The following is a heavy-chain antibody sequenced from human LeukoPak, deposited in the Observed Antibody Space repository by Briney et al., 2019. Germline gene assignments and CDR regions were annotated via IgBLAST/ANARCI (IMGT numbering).Heavy chain of an antibody. CDR3: ARYNWRSRMDV. J-gene: IGHJ6*02. Sequence: GGSLRLSCAASGFTFSSYWMSRVRQAPGKGLEWVANIKQDGSEKYYVDSVKGRFTISRDNAKNSLYLQMNSLRAEDTAVYYCARYNWRSRMDVWGQGTTVTVSS. V-gene: IGHV3-7*01. CDR2: IKQDGSEK. D-gene: IGHD1-20*01. CDR1: GFTFSSYW.